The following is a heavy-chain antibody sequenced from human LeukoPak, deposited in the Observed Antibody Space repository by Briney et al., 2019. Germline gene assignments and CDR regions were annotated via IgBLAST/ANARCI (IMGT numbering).Heavy chain of an antibody. D-gene: IGHD6-19*01. CDR3: ARLNGGWYKGFDF. CDR1: AYSFTTYW. Sequence: GESLKISCKGSAYSFTTYWIGWVRQMPGKGLECMGIIQPGNSDTRYSPSFQGQVTISADKSITTTYLQWSSLKASDTAMYYCARLNGGWYKGFDFWGQGTLVTVSS. V-gene: IGHV5-51*01. CDR2: IQPGNSDT. J-gene: IGHJ4*02.